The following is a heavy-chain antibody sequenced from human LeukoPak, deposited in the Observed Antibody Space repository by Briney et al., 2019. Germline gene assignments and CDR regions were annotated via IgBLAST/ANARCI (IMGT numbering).Heavy chain of an antibody. D-gene: IGHD2-21*01. CDR3: ARGIVVVANDY. J-gene: IGHJ4*02. V-gene: IGHV3-23*01. Sequence: GGSLRLSCAASGFTFSSSAMSWVRQAPGKGLEWVSAISNNGGYTYYADSVQGRFTISRDNSKSTLCLQMNSLRAEDTAVYYCARGIVVVANDYWGQGTLVTVSS. CDR1: GFTFSSSA. CDR2: ISNNGGYT.